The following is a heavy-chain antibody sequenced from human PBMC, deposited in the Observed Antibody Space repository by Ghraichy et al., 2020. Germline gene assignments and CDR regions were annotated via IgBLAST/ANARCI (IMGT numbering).Heavy chain of an antibody. CDR2: FDPEDGET. J-gene: IGHJ5*02. CDR1: GYTLTELS. Sequence: ASVKVSCKVSGYTLTELSMHWVRQAPGKGLEWMGGFDPEDGETIYAQKFQGRVTMTEDTSTDTAYMELSSLRSEDTAVYYCATDGDLPLGSYGSGRVNWFDPWGQGTLVTVSS. CDR3: ATDGDLPLGSYGSGRVNWFDP. D-gene: IGHD3-10*01. V-gene: IGHV1-24*01.